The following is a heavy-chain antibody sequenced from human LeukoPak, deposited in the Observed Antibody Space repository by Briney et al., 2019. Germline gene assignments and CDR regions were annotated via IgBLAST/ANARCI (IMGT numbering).Heavy chain of an antibody. J-gene: IGHJ5*02. CDR3: ARGGGYDRLYNWFDP. CDR1: GYTFTGYY. D-gene: IGHD3-16*01. Sequence: AAVNVSCKASGYTFTGYYMHWVRQAPGQGLEWMGWINPNSGGTNYAQKFHGRVTMTSDTSIRTAYMELSRLRSDDTAVYYCARGGGYDRLYNWFDPWGQGTLVTVSS. V-gene: IGHV1-2*02. CDR2: INPNSGGT.